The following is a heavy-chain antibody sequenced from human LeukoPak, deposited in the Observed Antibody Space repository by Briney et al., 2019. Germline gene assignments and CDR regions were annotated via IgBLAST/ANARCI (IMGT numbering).Heavy chain of an antibody. D-gene: IGHD2-21*01. Sequence: TGGSLRLSCAASGFTFSSYEMNWVRQAPGKGLEWVSYISSSGSTIYYADSVKGRFTISRDNAKNSLYLQMNSLRAEDTAVYYCARDGESHYFDYWGQGNLVTVSS. CDR2: ISSSGSTI. CDR3: ARDGESHYFDY. V-gene: IGHV3-48*03. J-gene: IGHJ4*02. CDR1: GFTFSSYE.